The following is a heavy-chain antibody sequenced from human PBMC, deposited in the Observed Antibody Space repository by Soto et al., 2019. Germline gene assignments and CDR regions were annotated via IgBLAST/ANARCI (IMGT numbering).Heavy chain of an antibody. CDR1: GYTFTGYY. Sequence: GASVKVSCKASGYTFTGYYMHWVRQAPGQGLEWMGWINPSSGGTNYAQKFQGRVTMTRDTSISTAYMELSRLRSDDTAVYYCAREYDSSGYYTNYYYYYGMDVWGQGTTVTVSS. D-gene: IGHD3-22*01. CDR3: AREYDSSGYYTNYYYYYGMDV. CDR2: INPSSGGT. V-gene: IGHV1-2*02. J-gene: IGHJ6*02.